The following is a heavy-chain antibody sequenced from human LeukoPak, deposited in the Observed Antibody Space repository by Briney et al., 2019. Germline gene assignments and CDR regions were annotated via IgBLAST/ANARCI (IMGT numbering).Heavy chain of an antibody. D-gene: IGHD2-2*01. CDR1: GGSISSYY. Sequence: TSETLSLTCTVSGGSISSYYWSWIRQPPGKGLEWIGEINHSGSTNYNPSLKSRVTISVDTSKNQFSLKLSSVTAADTAVYYCARGYCSSTSCFRGRGNRLNRFDPWGQGTLVTVSS. V-gene: IGHV4-34*01. CDR3: ARGYCSSTSCFRGRGNRLNRFDP. J-gene: IGHJ5*02. CDR2: INHSGST.